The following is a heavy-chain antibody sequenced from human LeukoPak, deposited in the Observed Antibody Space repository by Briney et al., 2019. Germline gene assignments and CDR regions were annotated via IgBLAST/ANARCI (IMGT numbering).Heavy chain of an antibody. D-gene: IGHD3-22*01. CDR3: ARHYYDSSGYYLSEPFDY. V-gene: IGHV1-2*02. J-gene: IGHJ4*02. Sequence: ASVKVSCKASGYTFTGYYMHWVRQAPGQGLEWMGWINPNSGGTNYAQKVQGRVTMTRDTSISTAYMELSRLRSDDTAVYYCARHYYDSSGYYLSEPFDYWGQGTLVTVSS. CDR1: GYTFTGYY. CDR2: INPNSGGT.